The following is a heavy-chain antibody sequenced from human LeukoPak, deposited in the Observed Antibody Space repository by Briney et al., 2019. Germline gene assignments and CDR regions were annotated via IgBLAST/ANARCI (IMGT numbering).Heavy chain of an antibody. CDR2: IYYSGST. CDR1: GGSISSYY. D-gene: IGHD4-17*01. Sequence: SETLSLTCTVSGGSISSYYWSWIWQPPGKGLEWIGYIYYSGSTNYNPSLKSRVTISVDTSKNQFSLKLSSVTAADTAVYYCARLTTVTAYYYYYGMDVWGQGTTVTVSS. V-gene: IGHV4-59*08. J-gene: IGHJ6*02. CDR3: ARLTTVTAYYYYYGMDV.